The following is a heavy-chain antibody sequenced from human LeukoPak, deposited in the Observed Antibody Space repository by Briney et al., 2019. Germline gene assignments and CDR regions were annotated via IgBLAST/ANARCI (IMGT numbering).Heavy chain of an antibody. CDR1: GGSISSYY. J-gene: IGHJ4*02. D-gene: IGHD3-22*01. V-gene: IGHV4-59*05. Sequence: AETLTLTCSVPGGSISSYYWSWIRQPPGKALEWIGSFYYSRNTYYNPSLKSRVTISVDTSKNQLSLTLTSVSAADTAVYYCARQPHYYYDNSARGGQGTLVTVSS. CDR3: ARQPHYYYDNSAR. CDR2: FYYSRNT.